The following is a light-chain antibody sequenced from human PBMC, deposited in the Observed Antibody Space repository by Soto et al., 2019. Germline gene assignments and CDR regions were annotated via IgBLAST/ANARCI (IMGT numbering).Light chain of an antibody. CDR3: AAWDDSLSGPV. V-gene: IGLV1-47*01. Sequence: QSALTQPPSASGTPGQRVTISCSGSSSNIGSNCVYWYQQLPGTAPKLLIYRNNQRPSGVPDRFSGSKSGTSASLAISGLRSEDEADYYCAAWDDSLSGPVFGGGTQLTVL. CDR2: RNN. J-gene: IGLJ7*01. CDR1: SSNIGSNC.